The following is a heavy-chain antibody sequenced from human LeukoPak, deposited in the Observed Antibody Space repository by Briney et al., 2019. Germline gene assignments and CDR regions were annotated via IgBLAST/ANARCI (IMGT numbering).Heavy chain of an antibody. J-gene: IGHJ4*02. CDR2: IGIDSGNT. D-gene: IGHD5-24*01. V-gene: IGHV3-48*01. CDR1: GFTLTDYS. Sequence: GGSLRLSCAPSGFTLTDYSTNWVRHAPGKGLEWISYIGIDSGNTNYADSVKGRFTISGDKAKNSLYLQMNSLRVEDTAVYYCARDYKYAFDNWGQGTLVTVSS. CDR3: ARDYKYAFDN.